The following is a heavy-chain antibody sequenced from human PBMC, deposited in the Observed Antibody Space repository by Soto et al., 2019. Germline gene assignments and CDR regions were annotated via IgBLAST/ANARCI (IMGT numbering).Heavy chain of an antibody. CDR1: GFTFSDYY. Sequence: QVQLVESGGGLVKPGGSLRLSCAASGFTFSDYYMSWIRQAPGKGLEWVSYISSGGSTIYYADSVKGRFTISRDNAKNSLYLQMNSLRAEDTAVYYCAREPLTGPTYYYYYGMDVWGQGTTVTVSS. CDR2: ISSGGSTI. CDR3: AREPLTGPTYYYYYGMDV. J-gene: IGHJ6*02. D-gene: IGHD1-20*01. V-gene: IGHV3-11*01.